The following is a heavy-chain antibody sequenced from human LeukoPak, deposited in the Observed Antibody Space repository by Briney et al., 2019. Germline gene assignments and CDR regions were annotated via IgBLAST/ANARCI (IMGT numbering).Heavy chain of an antibody. CDR1: GGSISSGSYY. V-gene: IGHV4-61*02. J-gene: IGHJ4*02. CDR3: ARLGYCTNGVCYDIDY. Sequence: SQTLSLTCTVSGGSISSGSYYWSWIRQPAGKGLEWIGRIYTSGSTNYNPSLKSRVTISVDTSKNQFSLKLSSVTAADTAVYYCARLGYCTNGVCYDIDYWGQGTLVTVSS. D-gene: IGHD2-8*01. CDR2: IYTSGST.